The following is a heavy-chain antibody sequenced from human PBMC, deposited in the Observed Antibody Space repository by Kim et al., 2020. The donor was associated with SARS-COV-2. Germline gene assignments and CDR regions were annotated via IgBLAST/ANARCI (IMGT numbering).Heavy chain of an antibody. Sequence: SVKGRFTISRDNSKNTLYLQMNSLRAEDTAVYYCAKTNYYDSIPDAFDIWGQGTMVTVSS. J-gene: IGHJ3*02. V-gene: IGHV3-23*01. D-gene: IGHD3-22*01. CDR3: AKTNYYDSIPDAFDI.